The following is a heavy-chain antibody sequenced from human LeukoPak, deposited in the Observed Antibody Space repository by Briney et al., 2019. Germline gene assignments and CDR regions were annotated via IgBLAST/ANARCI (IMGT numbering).Heavy chain of an antibody. CDR3: ARVPPTRPIWFDP. V-gene: IGHV1-2*02. D-gene: IGHD1-1*01. J-gene: IGHJ5*02. CDR2: INPNSGGT. Sequence: GASVKVSCKVSGYTLTELSMHWVRQAPGQGLEWMGWINPNSGGTNYAQKFQGRVTMTRDTSISTAYMELSRLRSDDTAVYYCARVPPTRPIWFDPWGQGTLVTVSS. CDR1: GYTLTELS.